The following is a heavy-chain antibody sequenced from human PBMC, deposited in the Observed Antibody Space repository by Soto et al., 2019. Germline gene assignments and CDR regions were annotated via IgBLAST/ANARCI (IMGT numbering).Heavy chain of an antibody. Sequence: ASVKVSCKASGYTFPNYGISWVRQTPGQGLEWMAWISAHNGNTHYAQKYQGRVTLTIDTSTSTSYKELRSLRKDDTALYYCSRDNHAGGVPTSNAFDFWGQGTMVTVSS. CDR1: GYTFPNYG. CDR2: ISAHNGNT. D-gene: IGHD3-16*01. CDR3: SRDNHAGGVPTSNAFDF. V-gene: IGHV1-18*01. J-gene: IGHJ3*01.